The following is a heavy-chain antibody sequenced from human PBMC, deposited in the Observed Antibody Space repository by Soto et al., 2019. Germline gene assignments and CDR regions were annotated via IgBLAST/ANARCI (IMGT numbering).Heavy chain of an antibody. Sequence: EVQLVESGGGLVQPGGSLRLSCAASGFTFSSYSMNWVREAPGKGLWWVSYISSSSSTIYYADSVKGRFTISRDNAKNPLYLQMNYLRAEDTAVSYCARDRFSEGWQLVPVDYWGQGTLVTVSS. J-gene: IGHJ4*02. D-gene: IGHD3-3*01. CDR1: GFTFSSYS. CDR3: ARDRFSEGWQLVPVDY. CDR2: ISSSSSTI. V-gene: IGHV3-48*01.